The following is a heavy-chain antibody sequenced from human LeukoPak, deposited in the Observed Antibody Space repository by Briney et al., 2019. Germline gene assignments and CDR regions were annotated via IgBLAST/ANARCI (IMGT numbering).Heavy chain of an antibody. J-gene: IGHJ6*02. CDR1: GYTLTELS. CDR2: FDPEDGET. CDR3: AVSLTTGGYYGMDV. V-gene: IGHV1-24*01. Sequence: GSVKVSCKVSGYTLTELSLHWVRQAPGKGLEWMGRFDPEDGETIYARKFQGRVTMTEDTSTDTAYMELSSLRSEDTAVYFCAVSLTTGGYYGMDVWGQGTKVAVSS. D-gene: IGHD1-1*01.